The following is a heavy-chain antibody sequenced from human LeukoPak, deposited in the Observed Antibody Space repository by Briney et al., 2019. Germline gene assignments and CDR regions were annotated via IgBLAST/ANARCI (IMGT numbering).Heavy chain of an antibody. V-gene: IGHV3-53*01. Sequence: PGGSPRLSCAASGFTVSSNYMSWVRRAPGKGLEWVSVIYSGGSTYYADSVKGRFTISRDNSKNTLYLQMNSLRAEDTAVYYCARPYYYGSGSYYDYWGQGTLVTVSS. CDR3: ARPYYYGSGSYYDY. CDR2: IYSGGST. D-gene: IGHD3-10*01. CDR1: GFTVSSNY. J-gene: IGHJ4*02.